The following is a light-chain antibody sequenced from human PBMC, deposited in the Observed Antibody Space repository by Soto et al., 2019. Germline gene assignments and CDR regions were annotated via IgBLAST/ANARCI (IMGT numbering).Light chain of an antibody. J-gene: IGKJ2*02. V-gene: IGKV1-33*01. CDR3: QHYDSVPCT. CDR1: QDIKNS. Sequence: DIQLTQSPSSLSASVGDRVTITCQASQDIKNSLIWYQQKAGEAPNLLIYDASTLGTGVSSRFSGSGSGTEFSLTITNLQPEDIATYYCQHYDSVPCTFGQGTRLEIK. CDR2: DAS.